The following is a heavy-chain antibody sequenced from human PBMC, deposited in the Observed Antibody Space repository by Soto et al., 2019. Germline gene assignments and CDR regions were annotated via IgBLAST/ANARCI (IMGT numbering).Heavy chain of an antibody. V-gene: IGHV3-74*01. J-gene: IGHJ4*02. Sequence: EVQLVESGGGLVQPGGSLRLYCAASGFTFSSYWMHWVRQAPGKGLVWVSRINSDGSSTTYVDSVKGRFTISRDSAKNMLYLQMNSLRAEDTALYYCERGGDDYGDYWGQGTLVTVSS. CDR1: GFTFSSYW. CDR2: INSDGSST. CDR3: ERGGDDYGDY.